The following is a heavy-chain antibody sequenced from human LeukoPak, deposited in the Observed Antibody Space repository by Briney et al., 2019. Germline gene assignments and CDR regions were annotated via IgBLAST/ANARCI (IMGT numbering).Heavy chain of an antibody. D-gene: IGHD6-19*01. V-gene: IGHV3-23*01. Sequence: GGSLRLSCAASGFTFNLYTMTWVRQAPGKGLEWVSTFYETLKTDYADSVKGRFTISRDTSNNMLYLQMNSLRTEDTAIYYCAKRGAGSGGLHYWGQGTLVTVSS. CDR2: FYETLKT. CDR3: AKRGAGSGGLHY. CDR1: GFTFNLYT. J-gene: IGHJ4*02.